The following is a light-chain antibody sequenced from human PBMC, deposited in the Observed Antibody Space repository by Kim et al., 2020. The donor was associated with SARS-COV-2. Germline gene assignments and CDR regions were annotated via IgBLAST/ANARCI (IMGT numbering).Light chain of an antibody. CDR3: QQYGSSPPYT. CDR1: QSVYGNY. Sequence: SPGERATLSCRASQSVYGNYLAWYQQKPGQTPRLLIYQTSYRATGIPDRFSGSGSGTDFTLTISRLEPEDFAVYYCQQYGSSPPYTFGQGTKLEI. CDR2: QTS. V-gene: IGKV3-20*01. J-gene: IGKJ2*01.